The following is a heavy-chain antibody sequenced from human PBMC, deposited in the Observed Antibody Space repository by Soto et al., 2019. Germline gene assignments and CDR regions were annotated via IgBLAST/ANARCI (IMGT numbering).Heavy chain of an antibody. Sequence: SETLSLTCTVSGGSISSSSYYWGWIRQPPGKVLEWIGSIYYSGSTYYNPSLKSRVTIXXXXSXNXFXLXXXSVTXADTALYYCARRSSGSFYAFDIWGQGTMVTVSS. D-gene: IGHD1-26*01. V-gene: IGHV4-39*01. CDR1: GGSISSSSYY. J-gene: IGHJ3*02. CDR2: IYYSGST. CDR3: ARRSSGSFYAFDI.